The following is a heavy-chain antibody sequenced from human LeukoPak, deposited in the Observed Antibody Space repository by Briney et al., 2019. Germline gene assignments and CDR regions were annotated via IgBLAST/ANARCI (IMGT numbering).Heavy chain of an antibody. CDR2: VNHSGST. CDR1: GGSFSGYY. J-gene: IGHJ6*02. CDR3: ARDEIYCYYGMDV. V-gene: IGHV4-34*01. Sequence: SETLSLTCAVYGGSFSGYYWSWIRQPPGKGLEWIGEVNHSGSTNYNPSLKSRVTISVDTSKNQFSLKLSSVTAADTAVYYCARDEIYCYYGMDVWGQGTTVTVSS.